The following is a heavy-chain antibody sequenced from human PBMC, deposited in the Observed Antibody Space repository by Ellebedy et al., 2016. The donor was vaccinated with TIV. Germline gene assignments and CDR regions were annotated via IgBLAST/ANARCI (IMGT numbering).Heavy chain of an antibody. CDR1: GFTFSSYA. J-gene: IGHJ4*02. V-gene: IGHV3-23*01. Sequence: GGSLRLXXAASGFTFSSYAMSWVRQAPGKGLEWVSAISGSGGSTYYADSVKGRFTISRDNSKNTLYLQMNSLRAEDTAVYYCAREYYDYIWGSYRREDYWGQGTLVTVSS. CDR3: AREYYDYIWGSYRREDY. D-gene: IGHD3-16*02. CDR2: ISGSGGST.